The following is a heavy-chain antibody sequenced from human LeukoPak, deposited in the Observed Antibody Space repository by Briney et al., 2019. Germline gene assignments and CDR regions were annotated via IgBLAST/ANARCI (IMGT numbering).Heavy chain of an antibody. Sequence: SETLSLTCTVAGGSISSGSYYWSWIRQPAGKGLEWIGRIYTSGSTNYNPSLKSRVTISVDTSKNQFSLKLSSVTAADTAVYYCAGYDFWSGLDYWGQGTLVTVSS. CDR2: IYTSGST. J-gene: IGHJ4*02. CDR1: GGSISSGSYY. V-gene: IGHV4-61*02. CDR3: AGYDFWSGLDY. D-gene: IGHD3-3*01.